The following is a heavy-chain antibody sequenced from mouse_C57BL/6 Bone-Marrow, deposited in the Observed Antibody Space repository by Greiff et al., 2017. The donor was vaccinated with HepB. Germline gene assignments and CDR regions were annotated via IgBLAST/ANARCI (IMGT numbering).Heavy chain of an antibody. CDR2: IDPSDSYT. J-gene: IGHJ2*01. CDR1: GYTFTSYW. V-gene: IGHV1-50*01. Sequence: VKLMESGAELVKPGASVKLSCKASGYTFTSYWMQWVKQRPGQGLEWIGEIDPSDSYTNYNQKFKGKATLTVDTSSSTAYMQLSSLTSEDSAVYYCARKKGIDYWGQGTTLTVSS. CDR3: ARKKGIDY.